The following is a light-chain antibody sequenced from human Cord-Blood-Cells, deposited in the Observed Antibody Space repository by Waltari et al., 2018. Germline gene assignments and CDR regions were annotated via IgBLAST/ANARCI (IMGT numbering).Light chain of an antibody. CDR2: GKN. V-gene: IGLV3-19*01. CDR3: NSRDSSGNHP. J-gene: IGLJ2*01. Sequence: SSELTQDPAVSVALGQTVRIPCQGDSLSSYYASWYQQKPGQAPVLVIYGKNNRPSGIPDRFSGSSSGNTASLTITGAQAEDEADYYCNSRDSSGNHPFGGGTKLTVL. CDR1: SLSSYY.